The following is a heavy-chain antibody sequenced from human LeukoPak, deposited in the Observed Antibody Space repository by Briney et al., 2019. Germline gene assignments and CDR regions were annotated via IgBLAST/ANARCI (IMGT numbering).Heavy chain of an antibody. V-gene: IGHV3-74*01. Sequence: GGSLRLSCAASGFIFSGYWMHWVRQAPGKGLVWLSRIKNDGSITSYADSVKGRFTISRDNAKNTLYLQMNSLRAEDTAVYYCAKGGYYERPWYFDYWGQGTLVTVSS. CDR3: AKGGYYERPWYFDY. CDR1: GFIFSGYW. D-gene: IGHD3-22*01. J-gene: IGHJ4*02. CDR2: IKNDGSIT.